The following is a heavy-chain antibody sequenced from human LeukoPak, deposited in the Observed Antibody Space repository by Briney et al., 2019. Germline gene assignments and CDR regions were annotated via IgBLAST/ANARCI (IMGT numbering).Heavy chain of an antibody. V-gene: IGHV3-7*01. D-gene: IGHD3-22*01. Sequence: GGSLRLSCAASGISFSNYWMSWARQAPGKGLEWVANIKEDGSEKNYVDSVKGRFTISRDNAKNSLYLQMNSLRAEDTAVYYCARKDSSPRTFDYWGQGTLVTVSS. CDR2: IKEDGSEK. J-gene: IGHJ4*02. CDR1: GISFSNYW. CDR3: ARKDSSPRTFDY.